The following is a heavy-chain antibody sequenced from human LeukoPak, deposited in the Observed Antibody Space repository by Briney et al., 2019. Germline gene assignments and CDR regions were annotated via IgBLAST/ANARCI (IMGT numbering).Heavy chain of an antibody. CDR3: ARVAAAGPRDAFDI. Sequence: KPSETLSLTCTVSGASISSYYWSWIRQPPGKGLEWIGYIYNSGSTNYNPSLKSRVTISVDTSKNQFSLKLSSVTAADTAVYYCARVAAAGPRDAFDIWGQGTMVTVSS. CDR1: GASISSYY. V-gene: IGHV4-59*08. CDR2: IYNSGST. J-gene: IGHJ3*02. D-gene: IGHD6-13*01.